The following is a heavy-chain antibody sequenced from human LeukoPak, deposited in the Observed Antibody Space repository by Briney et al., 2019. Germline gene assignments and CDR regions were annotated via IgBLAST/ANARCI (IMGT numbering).Heavy chain of an antibody. Sequence: GGPLRLSCAVSGFTFSNVYMSWGRQAPGKGLEWVGRIKSKSDGATADYAAPVTGRFTIERDDSQNIVFLQMNSLKIEDTGVYYCLTTRWGQGTLVTVSS. V-gene: IGHV3-15*01. CDR2: IKSKSDGATA. CDR3: LTTR. J-gene: IGHJ4*02. CDR1: GFTFSNVY.